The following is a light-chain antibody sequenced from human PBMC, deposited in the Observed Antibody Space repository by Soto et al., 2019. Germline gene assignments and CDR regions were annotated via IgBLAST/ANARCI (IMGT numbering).Light chain of an antibody. CDR1: QSLLHSNGYNY. Sequence: SVMTHSPLALPVTPGWPASISCRSSQSLLHSNGYNYLDWYLQKPGQSPQLLIYLGSNRASGVPDRFSGSGSGTDFTLKISRVEPEDVGVYYCMQPLQSWTFGQGTKVDIK. J-gene: IGKJ1*01. CDR3: MQPLQSWT. CDR2: LGS. V-gene: IGKV2-28*01.